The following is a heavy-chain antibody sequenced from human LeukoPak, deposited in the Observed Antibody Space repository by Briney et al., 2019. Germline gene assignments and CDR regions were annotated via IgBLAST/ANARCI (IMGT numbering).Heavy chain of an antibody. D-gene: IGHD5-12*01. CDR3: AKDYGRGVGGYSGYVGPGWYFDL. V-gene: IGHV3-48*01. Sequence: PGGSLRLSCAASGFTFSAYRMTWVRQAPRKGLEWISFISSTGGTKYYADSVKGRFTISRDNSKNTLYLQMNSLRAEDTAVYYCAKDYGRGVGGYSGYVGPGWYFDLWGRGTLVTVSS. J-gene: IGHJ2*01. CDR2: ISSTGGTK. CDR1: GFTFSAYR.